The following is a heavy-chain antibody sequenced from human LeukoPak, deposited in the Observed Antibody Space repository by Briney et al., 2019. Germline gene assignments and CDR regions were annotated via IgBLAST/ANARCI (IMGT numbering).Heavy chain of an antibody. CDR1: GFTFSSYS. CDR3: AKSLDWYWYFDY. D-gene: IGHD2-8*02. J-gene: IGHJ4*02. Sequence: GGSLRLSCAASGFTFSSYSMNWVRQAPGKGLEWVAVISYDGSNKFYVDSVKGRFTISRDNSKNTLYLQMNSLRAEDTAVYYCAKSLDWYWYFDYWGQGTLVTVSS. V-gene: IGHV3-30*18. CDR2: ISYDGSNK.